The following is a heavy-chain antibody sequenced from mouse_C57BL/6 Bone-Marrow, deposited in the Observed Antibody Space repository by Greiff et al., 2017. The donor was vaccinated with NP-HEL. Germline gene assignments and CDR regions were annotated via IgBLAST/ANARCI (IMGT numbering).Heavy chain of an antibody. CDR2: ISSGGDYI. Sequence: DVMLVESGEGLVKPGGSLKLSCAASGFTFSSYAMSWVRQTPEKRLEWVAYISSGGDYIYYADPVKGRFTISRDNARNTLYLQMSRLKSEDTAMYYCTRGIYDGYYDWYFDVWGTGTTVTVSS. J-gene: IGHJ1*03. CDR1: GFTFSSYA. V-gene: IGHV5-9-1*02. D-gene: IGHD2-3*01. CDR3: TRGIYDGYYDWYFDV.